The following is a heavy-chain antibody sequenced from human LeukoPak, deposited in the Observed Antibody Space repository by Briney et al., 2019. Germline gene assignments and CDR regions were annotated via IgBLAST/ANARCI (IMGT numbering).Heavy chain of an antibody. V-gene: IGHV1-18*01. Sequence: ASVKVSCKTSGYIFTSYGISWVRQAPGQGLEWMGWISAYNGNTNYAQKLQGRVTMTTDTSRSTGYMELRSLKSDDTAVYYCARVPGIVGAIVDYWGQGTLVTVSS. CDR1: GYIFTSYG. D-gene: IGHD1-26*01. J-gene: IGHJ4*02. CDR3: ARVPGIVGAIVDY. CDR2: ISAYNGNT.